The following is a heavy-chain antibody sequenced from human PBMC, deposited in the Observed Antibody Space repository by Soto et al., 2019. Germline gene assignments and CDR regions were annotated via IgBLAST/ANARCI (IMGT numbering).Heavy chain of an antibody. Sequence: VRLVESGGGVTRPGGSLRLSCEASGFRIDDYGFTWVRQRPGKGLEWVSGINWNGESTGYADSVKGRFTISRDNAKTSLYLQMKSLTVEDSALYLCARGGYAAGDFSGNFDYWGQGALVTVSS. D-gene: IGHD3-16*02. CDR1: GFRIDDYG. J-gene: IGHJ4*02. CDR2: INWNGEST. V-gene: IGHV3-20*01. CDR3: ARGGYAAGDFSGNFDY.